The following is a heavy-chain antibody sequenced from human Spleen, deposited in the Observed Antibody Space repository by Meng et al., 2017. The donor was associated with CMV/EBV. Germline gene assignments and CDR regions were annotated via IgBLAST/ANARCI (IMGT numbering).Heavy chain of an antibody. V-gene: IGHV3-23*01. CDR3: AIRSNAFDI. CDR1: GFTFSSYD. Sequence: RLSVAAAGFTFSSYDMSWVRQAPGKGLEWVSGISGSGGSTYYADSVKGRFTISRDNSKKTLDLQMNSLRAEDTAVYYCAIRSNAFDIWGQGTMVTVSS. CDR2: ISGSGGST. J-gene: IGHJ3*02.